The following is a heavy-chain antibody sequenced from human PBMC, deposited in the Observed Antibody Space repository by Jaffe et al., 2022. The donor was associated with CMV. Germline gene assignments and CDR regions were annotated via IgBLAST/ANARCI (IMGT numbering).Heavy chain of an antibody. CDR2: IYYSGST. Sequence: QVQLQESGPGLVKPSETLSLTCTVSGGSISSYYWSWIRQPPGKGLEWIGYIYYSGSTNYNPSLKSRVTISVDTSKNQFSLKLSSVTAADTAVYYCARISSIAARPTYYYYMDVWGKGTTVTVSS. CDR1: GGSISSYY. J-gene: IGHJ6*03. V-gene: IGHV4-59*08. CDR3: ARISSIAARPTYYYYMDV. D-gene: IGHD6-6*01.